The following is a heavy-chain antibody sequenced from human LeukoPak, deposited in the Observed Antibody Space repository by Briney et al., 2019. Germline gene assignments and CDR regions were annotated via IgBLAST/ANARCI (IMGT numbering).Heavy chain of an antibody. CDR3: AKDSSGYYYYYYMDV. V-gene: IGHV3-30*02. J-gene: IGHJ6*03. CDR1: GFTFSSYG. Sequence: GGSLRLSCAASGFTFSSYGMHWVRQAPGKGLEWVAFIRYDGTNKYYVDSVKGRFTISRDNSKNTLYLQMNSLRAEDTAVYYCAKDSSGYYYYYYMDVWGKGTTVTVSS. CDR2: IRYDGTNK.